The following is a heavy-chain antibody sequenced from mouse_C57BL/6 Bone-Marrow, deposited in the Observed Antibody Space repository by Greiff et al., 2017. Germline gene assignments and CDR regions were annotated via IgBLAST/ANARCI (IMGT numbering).Heavy chain of an antibody. Sequence: QVQLQQSGPGLVQPSQSLSITCTVSGFSLTSYGVHWVRQSPGKGPEWLGVIWSGGSTDYNAAFISRLSISKDNSKSQVFFKMNSLQADDTAIYYCAEGPWFAYWGQGTLVTVSA. V-gene: IGHV2-2*01. J-gene: IGHJ3*01. CDR1: GFSLTSYG. CDR2: IWSGGST. CDR3: AEGPWFAY.